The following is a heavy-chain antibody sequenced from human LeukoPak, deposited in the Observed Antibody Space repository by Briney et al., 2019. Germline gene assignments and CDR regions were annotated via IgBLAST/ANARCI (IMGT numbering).Heavy chain of an antibody. CDR3: ARRTYYYDSSGPSGDY. Sequence: SETLSLTCTVSGGSISSSSHYWGWIRQPPGKGLEWIGSIYYSGSTYYNPSLKSRVTISVDTSKNQFSLKLSSVTAADTAVYYCARRTYYYDSSGPSGDYWGQGTLVTVSS. J-gene: IGHJ4*02. CDR2: IYYSGST. V-gene: IGHV4-39*01. CDR1: GGSISSSSHY. D-gene: IGHD3-22*01.